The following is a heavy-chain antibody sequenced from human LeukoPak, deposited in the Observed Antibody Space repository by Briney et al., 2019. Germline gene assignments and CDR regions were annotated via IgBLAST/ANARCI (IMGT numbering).Heavy chain of an antibody. V-gene: IGHV3-30*03. CDR3: ARVYYYGSGSYYNSRSYYFDY. D-gene: IGHD3-10*01. CDR1: GFTFSSYG. J-gene: IGHJ4*02. Sequence: GGSLRLSCAASGFTFSSYGMHWVRQAPGKGLEWVAVISFDATNKYYADSVKGRFTISRDNAKNTLYLQMNSLRAEDTAVYYCARVYYYGSGSYYNSRSYYFDYWGQGTLVTVSS. CDR2: ISFDATNK.